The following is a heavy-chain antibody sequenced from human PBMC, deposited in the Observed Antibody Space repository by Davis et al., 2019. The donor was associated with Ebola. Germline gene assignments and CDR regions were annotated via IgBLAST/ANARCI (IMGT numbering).Heavy chain of an antibody. D-gene: IGHD3-22*01. CDR3: AKPSSFSSGYFDAFDK. CDR1: GFTFSSYA. V-gene: IGHV3-23*01. CDR2: ISGSGGTT. Sequence: GESLKISCAAPGFTFSSYAMSWVRQAPGKGLEWVSSISGSGGTTYYADSVKGRFTISRDNSKNMLYLQMNSLRPEDTAVYYCAKPSSFSSGYFDAFDKWGHGTLVTVSS. J-gene: IGHJ3*02.